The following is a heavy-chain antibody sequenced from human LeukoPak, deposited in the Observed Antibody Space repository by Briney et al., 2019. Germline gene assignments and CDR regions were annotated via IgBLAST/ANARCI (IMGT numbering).Heavy chain of an antibody. CDR3: ARDPPRVVTTDQGVDY. D-gene: IGHD2-21*02. Sequence: GGSLRLSCAASGFTFSDYYMSWIRQAPGKGLEWVSYISSSGTTIYYADSVKGRFTISRDNAKNSLYLQMNSLRAQDTAVYYCARDPPRVVTTDQGVDYWGQGTLVTVSS. CDR2: ISSSGTTI. CDR1: GFTFSDYY. V-gene: IGHV3-11*04. J-gene: IGHJ4*02.